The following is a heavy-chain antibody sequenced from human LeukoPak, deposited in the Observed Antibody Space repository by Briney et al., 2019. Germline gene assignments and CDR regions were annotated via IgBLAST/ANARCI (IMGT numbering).Heavy chain of an antibody. Sequence: GGSLRLSCAASGFTFSSYSMNWVRQAPGKGLEWVSSISSSSSYIYYADSVKGRFTISRDNAKNSLYLQMNSLRAEDTAVYYCASGRRWELLNFDYWGRGTLVTVSS. CDR3: ASGRRWELLNFDY. D-gene: IGHD1-26*01. CDR1: GFTFSSYS. V-gene: IGHV3-21*01. CDR2: ISSSSSYI. J-gene: IGHJ4*02.